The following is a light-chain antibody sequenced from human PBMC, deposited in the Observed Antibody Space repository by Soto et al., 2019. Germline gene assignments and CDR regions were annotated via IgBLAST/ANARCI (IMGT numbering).Light chain of an antibody. CDR1: NIGSKS. V-gene: IGLV3-21*02. CDR2: DDS. CDR3: QVWDSSSDHPFYV. J-gene: IGLJ1*01. Sequence: SYELTQPPSVSVAPGQTARITCGGNNIGSKSVHWYQQKSGQAPVLVVYDDSDRPSGIPERFSGSNSGNTATLTIRRVEAGDEADYYCQVWDSSSDHPFYVFGTGTKLTVL.